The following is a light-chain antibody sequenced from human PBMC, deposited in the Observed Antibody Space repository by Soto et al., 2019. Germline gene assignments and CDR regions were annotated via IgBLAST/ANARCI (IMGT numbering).Light chain of an antibody. CDR2: AAS. CDR1: QSISSY. Sequence: DIQITQSPSSLSASVGDRVTITCRASQSISSYLNWYQQKPGKDPKLLIYAASSLQSGVPSRFSGSGSGTDFNLTISSLQPEDFATYYCQQRYSTTVTFGRGTKVDIK. V-gene: IGKV1-39*01. CDR3: QQRYSTTVT. J-gene: IGKJ1*01.